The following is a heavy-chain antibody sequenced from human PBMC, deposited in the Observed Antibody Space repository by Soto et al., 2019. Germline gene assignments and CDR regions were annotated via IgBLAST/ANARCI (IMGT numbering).Heavy chain of an antibody. Sequence: ASVKVSCKASGYTFTGYYMHWVRQAPGQGLEWMGWINPNSGGTNYAQKFQGRVTMTRDTSISTAYMELSRLRSDDTAVYYCARDLGELELPQYYYYGMDVWGQGTKVPVSS. CDR1: GYTFTGYY. J-gene: IGHJ6*02. CDR2: INPNSGGT. D-gene: IGHD1-7*01. CDR3: ARDLGELELPQYYYYGMDV. V-gene: IGHV1-2*02.